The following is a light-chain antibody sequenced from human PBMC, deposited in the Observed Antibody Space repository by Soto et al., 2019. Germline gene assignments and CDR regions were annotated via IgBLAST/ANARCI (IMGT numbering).Light chain of an antibody. CDR3: QQYDRYSPLT. CDR1: QSISKW. V-gene: IGKV1-5*01. Sequence: DIQMTQSPSTLSASVGDRVTMTCRASQSISKWLAWYQQKPGTAPKLLIYDASNLESGVPSRFSGSGSGTEFALTIRSLQPDDFATYYCQQYDRYSPLTFGGGTKVEIK. J-gene: IGKJ4*01. CDR2: DAS.